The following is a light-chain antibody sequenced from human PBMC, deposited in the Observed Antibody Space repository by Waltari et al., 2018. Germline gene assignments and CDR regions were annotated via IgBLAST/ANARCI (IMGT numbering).Light chain of an antibody. CDR3: SSYTTSSTVYV. Sequence: QSALTQPASVSGSPGQSITISCTGPSSDVGTYDYVPCYQQHPGKAPKLMIYDVTKRPSGIANRFSGSKSGNTASLTISGLQAEDEADYYCSSYTTSSTVYVFGTGTKVTVL. J-gene: IGLJ1*01. V-gene: IGLV2-14*03. CDR1: SSDVGTYDY. CDR2: DVT.